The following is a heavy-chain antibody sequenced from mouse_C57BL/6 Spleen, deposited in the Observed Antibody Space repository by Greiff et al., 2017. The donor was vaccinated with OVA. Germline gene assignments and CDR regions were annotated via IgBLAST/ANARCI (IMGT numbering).Heavy chain of an antibody. CDR3: AREYYGSSYYFDY. CDR2: INPGSGGT. CDR1: GYAFTNYL. D-gene: IGHD1-1*01. J-gene: IGHJ2*01. V-gene: IGHV1-54*01. Sequence: VQLQQSGAELVRPGTSVKVSCKASGYAFTNYLIEWVKQRPGQGLEWIGVINPGSGGTNYTEKFKGKATLTADKSSSTAYMQLSSLTSEDSAVYFCAREYYGSSYYFDYWGQGTTLTVSS.